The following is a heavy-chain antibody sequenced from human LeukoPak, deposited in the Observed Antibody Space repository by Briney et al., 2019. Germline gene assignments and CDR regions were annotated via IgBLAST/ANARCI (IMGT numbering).Heavy chain of an antibody. CDR1: GVTFSTSG. CDR2: ISASGVVT. CDR3: VKGGGGHFDY. J-gene: IGHJ4*02. Sequence: PGGSLRLSCVVPGVTFSTSGMHWVRQAPGQGLECISGISASGVVTYTVDAVKGRLTISRDDSKNTLYLQMDSLRVDDTAVYYCVKGGGGHFDYWGQGTLVTVSS. V-gene: IGHV3-23*01.